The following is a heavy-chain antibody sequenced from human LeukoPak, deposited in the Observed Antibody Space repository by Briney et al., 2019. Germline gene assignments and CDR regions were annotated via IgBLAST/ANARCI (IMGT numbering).Heavy chain of an antibody. Sequence: PGGSLRLSCAASGFTFSTHYMSWVRQAPGKGLEWVGVIYSGGSTYYADSVKGRFTISRDNSKNTIYLQMNSLRTEDSAVYYCTRERLNYHDPRERRFDPWGQGTLVTVSS. V-gene: IGHV3-66*01. D-gene: IGHD1-7*01. CDR3: TRERLNYHDPRERRFDP. CDR2: IYSGGST. J-gene: IGHJ5*02. CDR1: GFTFSTHY.